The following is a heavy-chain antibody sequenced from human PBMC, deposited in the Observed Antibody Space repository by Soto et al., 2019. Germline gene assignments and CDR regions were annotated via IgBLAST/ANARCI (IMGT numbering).Heavy chain of an antibody. CDR3: AKVHGTGGSGWYVPQYYFDY. CDR1: GFTFSSYA. V-gene: IGHV3-23*01. D-gene: IGHD6-19*01. CDR2: ISGSGGST. J-gene: IGHJ4*02. Sequence: HPGGSLRLSCAASGFTFSSYAMSWVRQAPGKGLEWVSAISGSGGSTYYADSVKGRFTISRDNSKNTLYLQMNSLRAEDTAVYYCAKVHGTGGSGWYVPQYYFDYWGQGTLVTVSS.